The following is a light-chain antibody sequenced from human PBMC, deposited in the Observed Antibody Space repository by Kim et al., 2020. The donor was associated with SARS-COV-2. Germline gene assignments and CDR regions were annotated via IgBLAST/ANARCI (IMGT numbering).Light chain of an antibody. CDR1: QSVSSSY. J-gene: IGKJ2*01. Sequence: EIVLTQSPGTLSLSPGERATLSCRASQSVSSSYLAWYQQKPGQAPRLLIYGASSRATGIPHRFSGSGSGTDFTLTISRLEPEDFAVYYCQQYGSSPPYTFGQGTKLEI. CDR3: QQYGSSPPYT. V-gene: IGKV3-20*01. CDR2: GAS.